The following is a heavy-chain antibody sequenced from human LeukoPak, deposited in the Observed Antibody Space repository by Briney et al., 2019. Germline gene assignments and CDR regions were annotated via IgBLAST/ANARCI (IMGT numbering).Heavy chain of an antibody. D-gene: IGHD6-19*01. Sequence: SETLSLTCTVSGGSISSSSYYWGWIRQPPGKGLEWIGSIYYSGSTYYNPSLKSRVTISVDTSKNQFSLKLSSVTAADTAVYYCARHPTTSSGWYARKLYFDYWGQGTLVTVSS. CDR1: GGSISSSSYY. J-gene: IGHJ4*02. CDR3: ARHPTTSSGWYARKLYFDY. V-gene: IGHV4-39*01. CDR2: IYYSGST.